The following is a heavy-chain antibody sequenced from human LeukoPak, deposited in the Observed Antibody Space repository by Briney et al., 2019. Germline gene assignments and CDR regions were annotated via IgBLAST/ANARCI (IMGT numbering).Heavy chain of an antibody. D-gene: IGHD3-16*02. J-gene: IGHJ4*02. Sequence: SETLSLTCSVSGGSISSDFWNWIRLPPGKGLEWIGYIYYSGSTNYNPSLKSRVTISVDTSKNQFSLKLSSVTAADTAVYYCARVAFYDYVWGSYRPFDYWGQGTLVTVSS. V-gene: IGHV4-59*12. CDR2: IYYSGST. CDR1: GGSISSDF. CDR3: ARVAFYDYVWGSYRPFDY.